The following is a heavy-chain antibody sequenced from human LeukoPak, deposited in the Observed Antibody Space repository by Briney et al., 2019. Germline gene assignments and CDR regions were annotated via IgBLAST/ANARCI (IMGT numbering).Heavy chain of an antibody. CDR1: GYTFTSYG. V-gene: IGHV1-18*01. CDR3: ARDAGWLFLHRYFDY. D-gene: IGHD3-22*01. Sequence: ASVKVSCKASGYTFTSYGISWVRQAPGQGLEWMGWISAYNGNTNYAQKLQGRVIMTTDTSTSTAYMELRSLRSDDTAVYYCARDAGWLFLHRYFDYWGQGTLVTVSS. CDR2: ISAYNGNT. J-gene: IGHJ4*02.